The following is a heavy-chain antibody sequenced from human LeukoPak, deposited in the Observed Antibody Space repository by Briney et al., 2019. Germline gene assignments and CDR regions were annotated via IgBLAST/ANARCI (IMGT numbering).Heavy chain of an antibody. Sequence: GGSLSLSCAASGFTFSSYAMSWVRQAPGKGLEWVSAISGSGGSTYYADSVKGRFTISRDNSKNTLYLQMNSLRAEDTAVYYCAKVRAAAGLYHFDYWGQGTLVTVSS. CDR2: ISGSGGST. CDR3: AKVRAAAGLYHFDY. V-gene: IGHV3-23*01. D-gene: IGHD6-13*01. J-gene: IGHJ4*02. CDR1: GFTFSSYA.